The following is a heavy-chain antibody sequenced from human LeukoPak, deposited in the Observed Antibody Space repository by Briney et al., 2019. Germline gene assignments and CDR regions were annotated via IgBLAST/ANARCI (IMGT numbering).Heavy chain of an antibody. Sequence: GGSLRLSCAASGFTFSSYEMNWVRQAPGKGLEWVSYISSSGSTIYYAHSVKGRFTISRDNAKNSLYLQMNSLRAEDTAVYYCARIGVVAYSGSYWGQGTLVTVSS. D-gene: IGHD1-26*01. CDR2: ISSSGSTI. CDR3: ARIGVVAYSGSY. J-gene: IGHJ4*02. CDR1: GFTFSSYE. V-gene: IGHV3-48*03.